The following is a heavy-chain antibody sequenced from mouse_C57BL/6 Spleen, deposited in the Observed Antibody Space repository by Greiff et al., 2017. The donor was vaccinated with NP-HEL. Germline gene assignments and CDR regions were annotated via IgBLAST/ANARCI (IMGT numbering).Heavy chain of an antibody. Sequence: EVQLVESEGGLVQPGSSMKLSCTASGFTFSDYYMAWVRQVPEKGLEWVANINYDGSSTYYLDSLKSRFIISRDNAKNILYLQMSSLKSEDTATYYCARDDGYSPFDYWGQGTTLTVSS. J-gene: IGHJ2*01. CDR2: INYDGSST. D-gene: IGHD2-3*01. CDR3: ARDDGYSPFDY. CDR1: GFTFSDYY. V-gene: IGHV5-16*01.